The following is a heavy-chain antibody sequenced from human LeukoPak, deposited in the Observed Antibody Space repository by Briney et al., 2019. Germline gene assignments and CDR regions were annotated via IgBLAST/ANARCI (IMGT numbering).Heavy chain of an antibody. V-gene: IGHV3-23*01. CDR2: ISATGGST. CDR1: GFTFSSYG. Sequence: GGSLRLSCAASGFTFSSYGITWVRQAPGKGLEWVSTISATGGSTYYADSVKGRFTISRDNSKDTLYLQMNSLRAEDTAVYYCAKGGYSSGWRNYFDYWGQGTLVTVS. D-gene: IGHD6-19*01. CDR3: AKGGYSSGWRNYFDY. J-gene: IGHJ4*02.